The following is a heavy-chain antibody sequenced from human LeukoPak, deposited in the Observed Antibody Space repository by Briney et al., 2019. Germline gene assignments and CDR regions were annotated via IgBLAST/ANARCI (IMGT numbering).Heavy chain of an antibody. Sequence: ASVKVSCKASGYTFTGYYMHCERQAPGQGLEWMGWINPNGGGTNYAQKFQGRVTMTTDTSISTAYMELGGLRYDDTAVYYCARASSPGDYYDNWGQGTLVTVSS. CDR1: GYTFTGYY. CDR3: ARASSPGDYYDN. D-gene: IGHD1-14*01. V-gene: IGHV1-2*02. CDR2: INPNGGGT. J-gene: IGHJ4*02.